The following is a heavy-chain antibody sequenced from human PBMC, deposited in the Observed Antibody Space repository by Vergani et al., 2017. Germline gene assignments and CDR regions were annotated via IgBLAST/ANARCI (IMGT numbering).Heavy chain of an antibody. D-gene: IGHD3-9*01. CDR3: ARGLRYFDWLCPWDY. J-gene: IGHJ4*02. CDR2: IYYSGST. CDR1: GGSISSGGYY. Sequence: QVQLQESGPGLVKPSQTLSLTCTVSGGSISSGGYYWSWIRQHPGKGLEWIGYIYYSGSTYYNPVLKCRVTISVDTYKNQFSLKLSSVTPADTAVYYCARGLRYFDWLCPWDYWGQGTLVTGSS. V-gene: IGHV4-31*03.